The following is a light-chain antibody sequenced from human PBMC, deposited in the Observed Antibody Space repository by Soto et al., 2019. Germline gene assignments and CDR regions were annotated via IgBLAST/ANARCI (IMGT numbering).Light chain of an antibody. J-gene: IGLJ2*01. CDR3: RSYTSLSSVV. Sequence: QYVLTQPASVSGSPGQSSTISCTGTSSDVGGYNHVSWYQHPPGRAPKLILFGVSDRPSGVSHRFSGSKSGNTASLTISGLQAEDEADYYCRSYTSLSSVVFGGGTQLTVL. V-gene: IGLV2-14*01. CDR2: GVS. CDR1: SSDVGGYNH.